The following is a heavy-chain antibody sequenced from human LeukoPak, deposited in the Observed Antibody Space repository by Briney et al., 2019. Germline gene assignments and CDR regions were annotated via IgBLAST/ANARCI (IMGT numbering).Heavy chain of an antibody. CDR1: GFTFSDYY. V-gene: IGHV3-11*06. CDR2: ISSSSSYT. CDR3: ARDRVTNGDYLAY. J-gene: IGHJ4*02. Sequence: GGSPRLSCAASGFTFSDYYMSWIRQAPGKGLEWVSYISSSSSYTNYADSVKGRFTISRDNAKNSLYLHMNSLRAEDKAVYYCARDRVTNGDYLAYWGQGTLVTVSS. D-gene: IGHD3-10*01.